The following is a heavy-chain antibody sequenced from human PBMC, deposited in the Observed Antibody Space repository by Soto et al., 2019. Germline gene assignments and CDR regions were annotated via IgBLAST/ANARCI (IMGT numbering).Heavy chain of an antibody. CDR2: ISYDGSNK. D-gene: IGHD2-2*01. CDR3: AKGLVVRRYYYGMDV. J-gene: IGHJ6*02. V-gene: IGHV3-30*18. CDR1: GFTFSSYG. Sequence: GGSLRLSCAASGFTFSSYGMHWVRQAPGKGLEWVAVISYDGSNKYYADSVKGRFTISRDNSKNTLYLQMNSLRAEDTAVYYCAKGLVVRRYYYGMDVWGQGTTVTVSS.